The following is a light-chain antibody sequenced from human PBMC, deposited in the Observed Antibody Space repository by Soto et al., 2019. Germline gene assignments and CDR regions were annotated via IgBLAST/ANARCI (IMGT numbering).Light chain of an antibody. Sequence: QSVLTQPASVSGSPGQSITISCSGSSNDIGYLFHVSWYQQHPGSPPRLIIYEISLRPSGISDRFSGSRSGTTASLTISGLQPDDEADYFCTSYSRSATLLFGTGTKVTVL. CDR2: EIS. CDR3: TSYSRSATLL. CDR1: SNDIGYLFH. V-gene: IGLV2-14*01. J-gene: IGLJ1*01.